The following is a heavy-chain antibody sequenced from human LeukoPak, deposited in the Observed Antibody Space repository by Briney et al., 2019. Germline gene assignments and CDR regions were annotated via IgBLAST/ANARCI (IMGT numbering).Heavy chain of an antibody. D-gene: IGHD3-22*01. CDR2: ISGGGGGT. CDR1: GFTFSNYA. CDR3: AKWAPGYSSGYGLDF. Sequence: GGSLRLSCAASGFTFSNYAMTWVRQAPGKGLEWVSDISGGGGGTFYADSVKGRLTISRDNSKNTLYLQMNSLRAEDTAVYYCAKWAPGYSSGYGLDFWGQGTLVTVS. J-gene: IGHJ4*02. V-gene: IGHV3-23*01.